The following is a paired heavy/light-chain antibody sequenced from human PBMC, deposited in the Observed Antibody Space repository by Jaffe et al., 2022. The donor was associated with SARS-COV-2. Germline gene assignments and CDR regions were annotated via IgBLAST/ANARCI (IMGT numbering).Heavy chain of an antibody. CDR2: ISYDGSNK. CDR3: AKSGYYGSGSYYYSGDYFDY. Sequence: QVQLVESGGGVVQPGRSLRLSCAASGFTFSSYGMHWVRQAPGKGLEWVAVISYDGSNKYYADSVKGRFTISRDNSKNTLYLQMNSLRAEDTAVYYCAKSGYYGSGSYYYSGDYFDYWGQGTLVTVSS. V-gene: IGHV3-30*18. CDR1: GFTFSSYG. J-gene: IGHJ4*02. D-gene: IGHD3-10*01.
Light chain of an antibody. CDR3: QQSYSTPR. CDR2: AAS. J-gene: IGKJ5*01. Sequence: DIQMTQSPSSLSASVGDRVTITCRASQSISSYLNWYQQKPGKAPKLLIYAASSLQSGVPSRFSGSGSGTDFTLTISSLQPEDFATYYCQQSYSTPRFGQGTRLEIK. V-gene: IGKV1-39*01. CDR1: QSISSY.